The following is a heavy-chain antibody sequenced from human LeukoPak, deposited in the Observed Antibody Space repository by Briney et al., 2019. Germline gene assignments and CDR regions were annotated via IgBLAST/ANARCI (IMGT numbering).Heavy chain of an antibody. Sequence: GGSLRLSCAASGFTFDNYAMNWVRQAPGKGLEWVSSISSSSSYIYYADSVKGRFTISRDNAKNSLYLQMNSLRAEDTAVYYCARSSSSWPYYWGQGTLVTVSS. V-gene: IGHV3-21*01. CDR2: ISSSSSYI. J-gene: IGHJ4*02. CDR3: ARSSSSWPYY. D-gene: IGHD6-13*01. CDR1: GFTFDNYA.